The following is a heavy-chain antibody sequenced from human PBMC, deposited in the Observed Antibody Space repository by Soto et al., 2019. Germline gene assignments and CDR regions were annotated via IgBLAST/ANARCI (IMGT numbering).Heavy chain of an antibody. J-gene: IGHJ4*02. Sequence: ASVKVSCKVSGYTLTELSMHWVRQAPGKGLEWMGGFDPEDGETIYAQKFQGRVTMTEDTSTDTAYMELSSLRSEDTAVYYCATLPNYYDSSGHFDYWGQGTLVTVSS. CDR3: ATLPNYYDSSGHFDY. V-gene: IGHV1-24*01. D-gene: IGHD3-22*01. CDR1: GYTLTELS. CDR2: FDPEDGET.